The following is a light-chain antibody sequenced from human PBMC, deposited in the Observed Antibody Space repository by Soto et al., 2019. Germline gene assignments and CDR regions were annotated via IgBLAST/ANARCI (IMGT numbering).Light chain of an antibody. CDR1: QDIRSD. CDR3: LQDHTYPQT. V-gene: IGKV1-6*02. J-gene: IGKJ2*01. CDR2: AGS. Sequence: AVQMTQSPSSLSTVVGARVTITCRASQDIRSDLAWFQQKPGRAPKLLIYAGSTLQEGVPSRFSGSGSGTDFTLTITSLQPDDFATDYCLQDHTYPQTFGQGTKLDIK.